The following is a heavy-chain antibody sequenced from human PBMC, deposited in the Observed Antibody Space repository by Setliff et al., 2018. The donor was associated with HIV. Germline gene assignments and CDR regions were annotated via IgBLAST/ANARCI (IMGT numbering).Heavy chain of an antibody. J-gene: IGHJ4*02. Sequence: GGSLRLSCAASGFTFSDYAMSWVRRAPGKGLEWVSAISGSGCGTYYADSVKGRFTISRDNSKNTLYLQVNSLRTEDTAVYFCARDDRWVYNDYLDYWGQGTLVTVSS. CDR2: ISGSGCGT. V-gene: IGHV3-23*01. CDR1: GFTFSDYA. D-gene: IGHD3-10*01. CDR3: ARDDRWVYNDYLDY.